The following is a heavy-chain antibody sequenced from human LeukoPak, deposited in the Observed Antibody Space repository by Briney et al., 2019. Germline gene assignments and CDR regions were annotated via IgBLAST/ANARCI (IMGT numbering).Heavy chain of an antibody. CDR3: AREGASGSYALIDY. CDR1: GYTFTSYD. V-gene: IGHV1-8*03. D-gene: IGHD1-26*01. CDR2: MNPNSGNT. J-gene: IGHJ4*02. Sequence: ASVKVSCKASGYTFTSYDINWVRQATGQGLEWMGWMNPNSGNTGYAQKFQGRVTITRNTSISTAYMELSSLRSEDTAVYYCAREGASGSYALIDYWGQGTLVTVPS.